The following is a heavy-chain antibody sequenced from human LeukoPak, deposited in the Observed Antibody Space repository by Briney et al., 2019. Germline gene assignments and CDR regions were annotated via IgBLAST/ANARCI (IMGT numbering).Heavy chain of an antibody. CDR1: GFTFSSYG. V-gene: IGHV3-33*01. Sequence: GRSLRLSCAAYGFTFSSYGMHWVRQAPGKGLEWVAVIWYDGSNKYYGDSVKGRFTISRDNSKKTLYLQMNSLRVEDTAVYYYARGDGYNDAEYLQHWGQGTLVTVS. CDR2: IWYDGSNK. J-gene: IGHJ1*01. D-gene: IGHD5-24*01. CDR3: ARGDGYNDAEYLQH.